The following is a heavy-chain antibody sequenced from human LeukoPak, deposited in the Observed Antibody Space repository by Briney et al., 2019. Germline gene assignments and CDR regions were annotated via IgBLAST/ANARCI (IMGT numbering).Heavy chain of an antibody. CDR3: ARVDVVTVGKNAFDS. Sequence: GGSLRLSCAASGFTVSSNYMSWVRQAPGKGLEWVSVTYTGGSTNYADSVKGRFSISRDNSKNTLYLQMNSLRAEDTAVYYCARVDVVTVGKNAFDSWGQGTMGTVS. CDR2: TYTGGST. J-gene: IGHJ3*02. D-gene: IGHD4-23*01. V-gene: IGHV3-53*01. CDR1: GFTVSSNY.